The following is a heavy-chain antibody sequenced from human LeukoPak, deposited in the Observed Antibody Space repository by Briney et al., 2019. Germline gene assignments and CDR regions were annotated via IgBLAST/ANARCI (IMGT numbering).Heavy chain of an antibody. CDR2: NSDMGNS. CDR3: ARENYYRSGSPYDY. CDR1: GGSISSFY. Sequence: SETLSLTCTVSGGSISSFYWTRIRQAPGKGLEWIGYNSDMGNSNYSPSLKSRVTISVDTSKNQFSLKVTSVTAADTAVYYCARENYYRSGSPYDYWGQGILVTVSS. J-gene: IGHJ4*02. V-gene: IGHV4-59*01. D-gene: IGHD3-10*01.